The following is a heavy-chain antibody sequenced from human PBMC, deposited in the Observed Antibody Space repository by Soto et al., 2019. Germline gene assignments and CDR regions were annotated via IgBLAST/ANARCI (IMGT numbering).Heavy chain of an antibody. V-gene: IGHV3-66*01. Sequence: EVQLVESGGGLVQPGGSLRLSCAASGFTVSSNYMSWVRQAPGKGLEWVSVIYSGGSTYYADSVKGRFTISRDNSKNTRYLQMNSLRAEDTAVYYCARSGSWYSFFDYWGQGTLVTVSS. CDR3: ARSGSWYSFFDY. CDR1: GFTVSSNY. J-gene: IGHJ4*02. CDR2: IYSGGST. D-gene: IGHD2-15*01.